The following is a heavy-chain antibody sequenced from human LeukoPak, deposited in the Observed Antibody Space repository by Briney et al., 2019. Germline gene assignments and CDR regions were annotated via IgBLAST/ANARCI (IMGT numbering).Heavy chain of an antibody. J-gene: IGHJ4*02. CDR1: GGSFSGYY. V-gene: IGHV4-59*08. CDR2: IYYSGST. Sequence: PSETLSLTCAVYGGSFSGYYWSWIRQPPGKGLEWIGYIYYSGSTNYNPSLKSRVTISVDTSKNQFSLKLSSVTAADTAVYYCASTRRAAVAGRFDSWGQGTLVTVSS. CDR3: ASTRRAAVAGRFDS. D-gene: IGHD6-19*01.